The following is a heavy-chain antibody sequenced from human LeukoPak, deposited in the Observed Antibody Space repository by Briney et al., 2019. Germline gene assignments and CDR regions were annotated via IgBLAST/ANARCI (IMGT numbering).Heavy chain of an antibody. Sequence: GGSLRLSCAASGFTFNNYGMHWVRQAPGKGLEWVAFILYDGSNKYYADSVKGRFTISRDNSKNTLYLQMNSLRAEDTAVYYCAKNLAGLPEAAPFDYWGQGTLVTVSS. CDR2: ILYDGSNK. CDR3: AKNLAGLPEAAPFDY. CDR1: GFTFNNYG. J-gene: IGHJ4*02. D-gene: IGHD6-6*01. V-gene: IGHV3-30*02.